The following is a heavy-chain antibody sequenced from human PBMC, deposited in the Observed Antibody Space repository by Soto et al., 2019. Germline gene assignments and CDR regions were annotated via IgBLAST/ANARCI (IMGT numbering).Heavy chain of an antibody. Sequence: QLQLQESGSGLVKPSQTLSLTCAVSGGSISSGGYSWSWIRQPPGKGLEWIGYIYHSGSTYYNPSLQSRVTISVDRSTNQFSLKLSSVTAAATAVYYCARAGGLGAVAVDYWGQGTLVTVSS. CDR1: GGSISSGGYS. CDR3: ARAGGLGAVAVDY. V-gene: IGHV4-30-2*01. CDR2: IYHSGST. D-gene: IGHD6-19*01. J-gene: IGHJ4*02.